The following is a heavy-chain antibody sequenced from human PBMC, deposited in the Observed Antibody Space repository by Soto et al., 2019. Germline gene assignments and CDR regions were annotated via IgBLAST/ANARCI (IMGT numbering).Heavy chain of an antibody. CDR1: GGSISTSNW. Sequence: QVQLQESGPGLVKPSGTLSLTCAVSGGSISTSNWWSWVRQPPGKGLEWIGEVYRTGSTNYNPSLESRVIVSVDKSKNQFSLKLTSVTAADTAVYYGARARATIAAAAIFDCWGQGTLVTVSS. V-gene: IGHV4-4*02. J-gene: IGHJ4*02. CDR3: ARARATIAAAAIFDC. CDR2: VYRTGST. D-gene: IGHD6-13*01.